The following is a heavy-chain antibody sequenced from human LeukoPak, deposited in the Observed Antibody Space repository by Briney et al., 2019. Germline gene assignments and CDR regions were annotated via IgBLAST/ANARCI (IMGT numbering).Heavy chain of an antibody. CDR2: INHSGST. CDR3: ARPHSGYPGPGDY. J-gene: IGHJ4*02. CDR1: GGSFSGYY. D-gene: IGHD5-12*01. Sequence: KPSETLSLTCAVYGGSFSGYYWSWIRQPPGKGLEWIGEINHSGSTNYNPSLKSRVTISVDTSKNQFSLKLSSVTAADTAVYYCARPHSGYPGPGDYWGQGTLVTVSS. V-gene: IGHV4-34*01.